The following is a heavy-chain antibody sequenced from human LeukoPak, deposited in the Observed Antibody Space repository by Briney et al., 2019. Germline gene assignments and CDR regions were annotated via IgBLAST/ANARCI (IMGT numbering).Heavy chain of an antibody. Sequence: SETLSLTCAVYGGSFSGYYWSWIRQPPGKGLEWIGEINHSGSNNYNPSLKSRVTISVDTSKNQFSLKLSSVTAADTAVYYCARDRIYSGYDFDYWGQGTLVTVSS. CDR1: GGSFSGYY. CDR3: ARDRIYSGYDFDY. D-gene: IGHD5-12*01. J-gene: IGHJ4*02. CDR2: INHSGSN. V-gene: IGHV4-34*01.